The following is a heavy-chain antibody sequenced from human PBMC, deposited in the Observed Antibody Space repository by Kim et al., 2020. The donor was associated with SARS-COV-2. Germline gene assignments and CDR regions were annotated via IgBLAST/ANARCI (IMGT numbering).Heavy chain of an antibody. CDR3: ARGLLLRYFYSTYYYYRDV. Sequence: SETLSLTCTVSGGSVSSGSYYWSWIRQPPGKGLEWIGYIYYSGSTNFNPSLKSRVTISVDTSKNQFSLKLSSVTAADTAVYYCARGLLLRYFYSTYYYYRDVWGRGTAVTVSS. CDR1: GGSVSSGSYY. D-gene: IGHD3-9*01. V-gene: IGHV4-61*01. CDR2: IYYSGST. J-gene: IGHJ6*03.